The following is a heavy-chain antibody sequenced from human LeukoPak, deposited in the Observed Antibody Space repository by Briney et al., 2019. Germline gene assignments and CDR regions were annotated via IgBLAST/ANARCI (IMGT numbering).Heavy chain of an antibody. Sequence: GGSLRLSCAASGFTFSSYAMSWVRQAPGKGLEWVSAISGSGGSTYYADSVKGRFTISRDNSKNTLYLQMNSLRAEDTAVYYRATNSSRGVFDYWGQGTLVTVSS. CDR3: ATNSSRGVFDY. CDR1: GFTFSSYA. D-gene: IGHD6-13*01. CDR2: ISGSGGST. V-gene: IGHV3-23*01. J-gene: IGHJ4*02.